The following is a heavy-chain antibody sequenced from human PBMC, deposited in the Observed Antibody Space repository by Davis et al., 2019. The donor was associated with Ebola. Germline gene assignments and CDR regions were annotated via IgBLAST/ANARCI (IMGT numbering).Heavy chain of an antibody. J-gene: IGHJ4*02. D-gene: IGHD1-26*01. CDR3: TREFGGSYDY. CDR2: IRSKAYGGTT. Sequence: GGSLRLSCTASGFTFGDYAMSWFRQAPGKGLEWVGFIRSKAYGGTTEYAASVKGRFTISRDDSKSIAYLQMNNLKTDDTAFYYCTREFGGSYDYWGQGTLVTVSS. CDR1: GFTFGDYA. V-gene: IGHV3-49*03.